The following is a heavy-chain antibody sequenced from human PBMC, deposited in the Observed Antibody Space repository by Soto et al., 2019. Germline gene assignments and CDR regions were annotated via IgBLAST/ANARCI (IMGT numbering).Heavy chain of an antibody. Sequence: PSETLSLTCTVSGGSISSGGYYWSWIRQHPGKGLEWIGYIYYSVSTYYNPSLKSRVTISVDTSKNQFSLKLSSVTAADTAVYYCARGRQQLLTYYFDYWGQGTLVTVSS. V-gene: IGHV4-31*03. CDR1: GGSISSGGYY. D-gene: IGHD6-13*01. CDR3: ARGRQQLLTYYFDY. CDR2: IYYSVST. J-gene: IGHJ4*02.